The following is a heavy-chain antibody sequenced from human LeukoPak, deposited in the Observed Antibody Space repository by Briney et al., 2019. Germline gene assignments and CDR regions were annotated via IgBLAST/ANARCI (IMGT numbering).Heavy chain of an antibody. CDR1: GYTFVTYW. V-gene: IGHV5-51*01. Sequence: GESLQISCHLSGYTFVTYWIGWVRQMPGKGLEWMGIIHLRDSLTYYSPSWQGQVIISDDKSISTAYLQWNSLTASDSGIYYCASARDGNFYWDYWAQGTLVTVAS. CDR3: ASARDGNFYWDY. CDR2: IHLRDSLT. D-gene: IGHD3-9*01. J-gene: IGHJ4*02.